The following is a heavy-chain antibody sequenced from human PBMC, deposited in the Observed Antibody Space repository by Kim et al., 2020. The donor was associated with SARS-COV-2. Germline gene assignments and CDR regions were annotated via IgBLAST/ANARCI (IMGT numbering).Heavy chain of an antibody. V-gene: IGHV3-23*01. D-gene: IGHD2-2*01. CDR2: ISGSGGST. Sequence: GGSLRLSCAASGFTFSSYAMSWVRQAPGKGLEWVSAISGSGGSTYYADSVKGRFTISRDNSKNTLYLQMNSLRAEDTAVYYCASRLRYCSSTSCYDYWGQGTLVTVSS. J-gene: IGHJ4*02. CDR1: GFTFSSYA. CDR3: ASRLRYCSSTSCYDY.